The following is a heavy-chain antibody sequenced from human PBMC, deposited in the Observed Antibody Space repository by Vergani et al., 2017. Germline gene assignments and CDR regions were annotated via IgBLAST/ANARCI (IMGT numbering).Heavy chain of an antibody. V-gene: IGHV4-31*03. CDR3: ARGGYCSGGSCYSLWWFDP. CDR1: GGSISSGGYY. CDR2: IYYSGST. D-gene: IGHD2-15*01. Sequence: QVQLQESGPGLVKPSQTLSLTCTVSGGSISSGGYYWSWIRQNPGKGLEWIGYIYYSGSTYYNPSLKSRVTISVDTSKNQFSLKLSSVTAADTAVYYCARGGYCSGGSCYSLWWFDPWGQGTLVTVSS. J-gene: IGHJ5*02.